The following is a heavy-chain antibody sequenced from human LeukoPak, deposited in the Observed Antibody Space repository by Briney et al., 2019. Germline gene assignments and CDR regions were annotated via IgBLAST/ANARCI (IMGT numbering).Heavy chain of an antibody. V-gene: IGHV1-2*02. CDR2: INPNSGGT. D-gene: IGHD2-2*01. CDR3: TRATSVVVPAADHYYYGMDV. J-gene: IGHJ6*02. CDR1: GSTFTGYY. Sequence: GASVKVSCKASGSTFTGYYMHWVRQAPGQGLEWMGWINPNSGGTDYAQKFQGRVTMTRDTSLSTAYTELSRLRSDDTAVYYCTRATSVVVPAADHYYYGMDVWGQGTTVTVSS.